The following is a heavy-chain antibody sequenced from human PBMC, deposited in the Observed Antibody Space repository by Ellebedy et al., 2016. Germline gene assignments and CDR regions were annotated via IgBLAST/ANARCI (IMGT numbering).Heavy chain of an antibody. V-gene: IGHV1-46*01. J-gene: IGHJ4*02. Sequence: ASVKVSCXASGYTFTSFYIHWVRQAPGQGLEWLGIIIPSGGGTNYPQKFQGRVTITRDTSTSTVFMELSSLGSEDTAVYYCVREESGGHYDHWGQGTLVTVSS. CDR2: IIPSGGGT. D-gene: IGHD3-16*01. CDR1: GYTFTSFY. CDR3: VREESGGHYDH.